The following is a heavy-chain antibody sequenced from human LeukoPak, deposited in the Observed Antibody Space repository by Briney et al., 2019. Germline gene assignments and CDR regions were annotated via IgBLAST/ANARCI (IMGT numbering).Heavy chain of an antibody. CDR3: AKHATEGGSSSTSSWDY. CDR2: ITGSGGTT. J-gene: IGHJ4*02. CDR1: GFTFSTYA. Sequence: PGGSLRLSCAAAGFTFSTYAMSWVCQAPGKGLNWVSTITGSGGTTYYADSVKGRFTISRDNSKNTLFLQMHSLRAEDTAIYYCAKHATEGGSSSTSSWDYRGQGTLVTVSS. V-gene: IGHV3-23*01. D-gene: IGHD2-2*01.